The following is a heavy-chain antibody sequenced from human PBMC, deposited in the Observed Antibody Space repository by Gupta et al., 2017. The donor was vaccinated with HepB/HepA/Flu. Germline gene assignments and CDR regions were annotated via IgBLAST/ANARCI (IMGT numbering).Heavy chain of an antibody. J-gene: IGHJ4*02. D-gene: IGHD2-8*01. Sequence: EVQLVESGGGLVEPGGSLRLSCAASGFSFSGYTMNWVRQAPGKGLEWVSSLSNNKGYIEDGDSLRGRFTISRDKAKNSLYLKMSSLRAEDTAVYDCARGVYYFDYGGQGTLVTVSS. V-gene: IGHV3-21*01. CDR1: GFSFSGYT. CDR2: LSNNKGYI. CDR3: ARGVYYFDY.